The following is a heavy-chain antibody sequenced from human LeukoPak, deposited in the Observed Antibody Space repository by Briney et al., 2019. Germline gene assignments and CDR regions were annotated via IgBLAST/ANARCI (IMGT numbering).Heavy chain of an antibody. D-gene: IGHD5-18*01. CDR3: ARRGYSYGFDY. CDR1: GGSISSGGYS. CDR2: IYHSGST. Sequence: SQTLSLTCAVSGGSISSGGYSWSWIRQPPGKGLEWIGYIYHSGSTYYNPSLKSRVTISVDRSKKQFSLKLSSVTAADTAVYYCARRGYSYGFDYWGQRTLVTVSS. J-gene: IGHJ4*02. V-gene: IGHV4-30-2*01.